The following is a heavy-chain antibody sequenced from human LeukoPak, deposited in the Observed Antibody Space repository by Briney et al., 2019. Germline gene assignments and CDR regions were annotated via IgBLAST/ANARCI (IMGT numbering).Heavy chain of an antibody. Sequence: GASVKVSRKASGYTFTGYYMHWVRQAPGQGPEWMGRINPNSGGTNYAQKFQGRVTMTRDTSISTAYMELSRLRSDDTAVYYCASFFTAMEIDYWGQGTLVTVSS. V-gene: IGHV1-2*06. CDR3: ASFFTAMEIDY. CDR2: INPNSGGT. J-gene: IGHJ4*02. D-gene: IGHD5-18*01. CDR1: GYTFTGYY.